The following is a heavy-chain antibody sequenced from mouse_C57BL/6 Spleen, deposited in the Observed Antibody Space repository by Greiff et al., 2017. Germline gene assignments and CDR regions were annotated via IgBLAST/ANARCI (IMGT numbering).Heavy chain of an antibody. V-gene: IGHV1-55*01. CDR2: IYPGSGST. CDR3: ARERYDYDLGARDY. J-gene: IGHJ4*01. D-gene: IGHD2-4*01. CDR1: GYTFTSYW. Sequence: QVQLQQPGAELVKPGASVKMSCKASGYTFTSYWITWVKQRPGQGLEWIGDIYPGSGSTNYNEKFKSKATLTVDTSSSTAYMQLSSLTSEDSAVYYCARERYDYDLGARDYWGQGTSVTVSS.